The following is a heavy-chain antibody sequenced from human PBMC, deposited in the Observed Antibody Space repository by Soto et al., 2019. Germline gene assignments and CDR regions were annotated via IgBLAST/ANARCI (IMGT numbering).Heavy chain of an antibody. V-gene: IGHV1-3*01. CDR2: INAGNGNT. D-gene: IGHD6-19*01. CDR3: ARDMSSGWYYYYYGMDV. Sequence: GASVKVSCKASGYTFTDYFMNWMRQAPGQRLEWMGWINAGNGNTKYSQKLQGRVTITRDTSSSTAYMKLSSLRSEDTAVYYCARDMSSGWYYYYYGMDVWGQGTTVTVSS. CDR1: GYTFTDYF. J-gene: IGHJ6*02.